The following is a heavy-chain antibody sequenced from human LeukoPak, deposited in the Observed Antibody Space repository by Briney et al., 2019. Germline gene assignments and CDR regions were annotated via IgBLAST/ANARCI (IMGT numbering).Heavy chain of an antibody. V-gene: IGHV1-18*01. CDR1: GYTFTIYG. Sequence: ASVTVSCTASGYTFTIYGISWVRQAPGQGREGMGWISAYNGNTNYAQKLQGRVTMTTDTSTSTAYMELRSLRSDDTAVYYCARYYYGHYYFDYWGQGTLVTVSS. CDR3: ARYYYGHYYFDY. D-gene: IGHD3-10*01. CDR2: ISAYNGNT. J-gene: IGHJ4*02.